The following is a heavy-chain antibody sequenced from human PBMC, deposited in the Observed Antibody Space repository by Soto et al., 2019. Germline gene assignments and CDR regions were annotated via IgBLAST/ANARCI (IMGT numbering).Heavy chain of an antibody. Sequence: PGGSLRLSCAASGFTFSRYAMHWVRQAPGKGLEWVAIISYDGSNKYYADSVKGRFTTSRDNSKNTLYLQMNSLRAEDTAVYYCARDDVDIGMLIGHRWYYGMDVWGHGTTVTVSS. D-gene: IGHD5-18*01. J-gene: IGHJ6*02. V-gene: IGHV3-30-3*01. CDR2: ISYDGSNK. CDR3: ARDDVDIGMLIGHRWYYGMDV. CDR1: GFTFSRYA.